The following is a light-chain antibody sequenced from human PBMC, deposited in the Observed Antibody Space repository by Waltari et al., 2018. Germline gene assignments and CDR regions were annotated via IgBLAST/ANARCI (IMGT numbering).Light chain of an antibody. CDR3: QQFDSYPVT. V-gene: IGKV1-5*03. J-gene: IGKJ2*01. Sequence: DIQMTQSPSTLSASVGDRVTITCRASQSISTSLAWYQQRPGKAPKRLIYKASTLENEVPSRVSGSGSGTEFTLTISSLQPDDFATYYCQQFDSYPVTFGQGTKVEIK. CDR1: QSISTS. CDR2: KAS.